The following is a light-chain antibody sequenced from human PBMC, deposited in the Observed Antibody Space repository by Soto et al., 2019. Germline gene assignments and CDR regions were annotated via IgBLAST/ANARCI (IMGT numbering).Light chain of an antibody. Sequence: EIVLTQSPGTLSLSPGERATLSCTASQSVSSSYLAWYQQKPGQAPRLLIYGASNRATGTPARFSGSGSGTDFTLTISSLEPEDFAVYYCQQRSNWPPSITFGQGTRLEIK. J-gene: IGKJ5*01. CDR2: GAS. CDR3: QQRSNWPPSIT. CDR1: QSVSSSY. V-gene: IGKV3D-20*02.